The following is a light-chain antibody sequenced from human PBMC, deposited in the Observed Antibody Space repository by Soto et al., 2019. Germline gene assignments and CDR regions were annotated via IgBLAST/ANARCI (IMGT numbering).Light chain of an antibody. J-gene: IGLJ1*01. CDR3: CSYAGSSTLEV. CDR2: EVS. Sequence: QSVLTQPASVSGSPGQSITISCTGTSSDVGGYNYVSWYQQHPGKAPKLMIYEVSNRPSGVSNRFSGSKSGNTASLTISGLQAEDEADYYCCSYAGSSTLEVFGTGTKVTVL. V-gene: IGLV2-14*01. CDR1: SSDVGGYNY.